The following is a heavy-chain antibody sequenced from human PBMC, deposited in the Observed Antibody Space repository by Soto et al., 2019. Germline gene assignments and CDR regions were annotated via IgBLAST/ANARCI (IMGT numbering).Heavy chain of an antibody. CDR1: GFTFSSYW. D-gene: IGHD3-10*01. CDR3: AREGWGVITYGPFDY. Sequence: GGSLRLSCAASGFTFSSYWMSWVRQAPGKGLEWVANIKQDGSEKYYVDSVKGRFTISRDSAKNSLYLQMNSLRAEDTAVYYCAREGWGVITYGPFDYWGQGTLVTVSS. J-gene: IGHJ4*02. CDR2: IKQDGSEK. V-gene: IGHV3-7*03.